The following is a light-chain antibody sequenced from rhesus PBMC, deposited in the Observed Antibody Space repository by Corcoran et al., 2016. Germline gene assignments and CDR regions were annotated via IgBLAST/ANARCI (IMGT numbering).Light chain of an antibody. CDR2: EVS. V-gene: IGKV2-104*02. Sequence: DIVMTQTPLSLPVTPGEPASISCRSSQSLLDSEDGNTYLDWYLQKPGQSPQLLIYEVSNRASGLPERFSGSGSDTDFTLKISRVEAEDVGVYYCMQGIEFPWTFGQGTKVEIK. CDR1: QSLLDSEDGNTY. J-gene: IGKJ1*01. CDR3: MQGIEFPWT.